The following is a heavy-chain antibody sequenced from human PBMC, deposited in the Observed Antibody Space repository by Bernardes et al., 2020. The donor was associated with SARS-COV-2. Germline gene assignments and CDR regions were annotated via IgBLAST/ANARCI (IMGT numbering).Heavy chain of an antibody. V-gene: IGHV3-21*01. CDR1: GFTFSNYA. CDR3: VRGMLGDHGFDY. D-gene: IGHD2-21*02. CDR2: ITSSHSI. J-gene: IGHJ4*02. Sequence: GGSLRLSCATSGFTFSNYAMIWVRQAPGKGLEWVSSITSSHSIFYAESVKGRFAISRDNAQNSVSLQVNSLRAEDTAVYYCVRGMLGDHGFDYWGQGTLVTVSS.